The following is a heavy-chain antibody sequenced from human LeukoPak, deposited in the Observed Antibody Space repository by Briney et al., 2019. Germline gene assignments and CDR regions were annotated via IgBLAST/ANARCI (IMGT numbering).Heavy chain of an antibody. Sequence: ASVKVSCKASGYTFTSYGVSWVRQAPGQGLEWIGWISTYNDNTNYAQKLQGRVTMTTDTSTSTAYMELRSLRSDDTAVYYCARKLGYYYYMDVWGKRTTVTVSS. CDR2: ISTYNDNT. V-gene: IGHV1-18*01. J-gene: IGHJ6*03. CDR3: ARKLGYYYYMDV. D-gene: IGHD4-23*01. CDR1: GYTFTSYG.